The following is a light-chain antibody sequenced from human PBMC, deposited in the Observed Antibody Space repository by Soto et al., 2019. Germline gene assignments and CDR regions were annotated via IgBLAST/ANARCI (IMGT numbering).Light chain of an antibody. CDR3: LQDINYPWT. CDR2: GAS. V-gene: IGKV1-6*01. Sequence: AIQVTQSPSSLSASVGDRVTITCRASQGIRNELSWYQQKPGKPPKVLIYGASNLQSGVPPRFSGSGSGTDFTLAISSLQPEDSATYYCLQDINYPWTFGQGTKVDIK. CDR1: QGIRNE. J-gene: IGKJ1*01.